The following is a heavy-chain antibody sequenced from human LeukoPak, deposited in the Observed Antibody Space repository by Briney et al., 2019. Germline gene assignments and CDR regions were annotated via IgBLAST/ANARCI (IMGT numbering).Heavy chain of an antibody. CDR3: ARVPYYYDSSGYYYYAFDI. J-gene: IGHJ3*02. V-gene: IGHV4-59*01. Sequence: TSETLSLTCTVSGGSISSYYWSWIRRPPGKGLEWIGYIYYSGSTNYNPSLKSRVTISVDTSKNQFSLKLSSVTAADTAVYYCARVPYYYDSSGYYYYAFDIWGQGTMVTVSS. D-gene: IGHD3-22*01. CDR2: IYYSGST. CDR1: GGSISSYY.